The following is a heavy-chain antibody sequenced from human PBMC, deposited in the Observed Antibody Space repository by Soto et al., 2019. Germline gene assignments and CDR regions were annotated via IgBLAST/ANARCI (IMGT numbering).Heavy chain of an antibody. J-gene: IGHJ3*01. CDR3: ASPYPTTVTHYDVLNF. CDR1: GGSISSSSYY. Sequence: SETLSLTCTVSGGSISSSSYYWGWIRQPPGKGLEWIGSIYYSGSTYYNPSLKSRVTISVDTSKNQFSLKLSSVTAADTAGYYCASPYPTTVTHYDVLNFWGQGTRVPASS. D-gene: IGHD4-17*01. CDR2: IYYSGST. V-gene: IGHV4-39*01.